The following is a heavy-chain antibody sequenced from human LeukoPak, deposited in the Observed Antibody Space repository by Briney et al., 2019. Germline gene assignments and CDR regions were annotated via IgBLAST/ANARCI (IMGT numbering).Heavy chain of an antibody. CDR1: GFTFSIYA. D-gene: IGHD1-26*01. Sequence: GGSLRLSCAVSGFTFSIYAMTWVRQAPGKGLEWVSTIGGLTSNTFYADSVKGRFSISRDNSKNTRYLQMNSLRAEDTAVYFCAKDDGAGGGAFWGQGTLVTVSS. V-gene: IGHV3-23*01. J-gene: IGHJ4*02. CDR3: AKDDGAGGGAF. CDR2: IGGLTSNT.